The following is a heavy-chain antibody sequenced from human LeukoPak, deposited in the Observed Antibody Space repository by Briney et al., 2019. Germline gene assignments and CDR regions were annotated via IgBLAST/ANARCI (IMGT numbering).Heavy chain of an antibody. CDR3: ARAGLEVHFDY. J-gene: IGHJ4*02. D-gene: IGHD3-10*01. Sequence: SETLSLTCTVSGGSISSGSYYWSWIRQPAGKGLEWIGRIYTSGSTNYNPSLKGRVTISVDTSKNQFSLKLSSVTAADTAVYYCARAGLEVHFDYWGQGTLVTVSS. CDR2: IYTSGST. V-gene: IGHV4-61*02. CDR1: GGSISSGSYY.